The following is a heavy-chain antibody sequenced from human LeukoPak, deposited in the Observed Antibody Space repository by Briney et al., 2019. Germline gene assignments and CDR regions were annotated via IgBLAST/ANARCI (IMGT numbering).Heavy chain of an antibody. CDR2: THYSGST. CDR1: GGSISSYY. V-gene: IGHV4-59*01. J-gene: IGHJ4*02. Sequence: SETLSLTCTVSGGSISSYYWSWLRQPPGKGLEYIGYTHYSGSTNYNPSLKSRVTISLDTSGNQSSLKLSSVTAADTAVYYCARGGYLRGEFDYWGQGTLVTVSS. CDR3: ARGGYLRGEFDY. D-gene: IGHD2-15*01.